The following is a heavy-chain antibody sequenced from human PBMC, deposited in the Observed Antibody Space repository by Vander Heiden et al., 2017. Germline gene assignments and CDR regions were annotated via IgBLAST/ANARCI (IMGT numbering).Heavy chain of an antibody. V-gene: IGHV3-74*01. CDR3: ARGYDQVYNWFDP. Sequence: CAASGFTFSSYWLHWVRQAPGKGRVWVSRINSDGSSTSYAESVKGRFTISRDNAKNTLYLQMNSLRAEDTAVYYCARGYDQVYNWFDPWGQGTLVTVSS. D-gene: IGHD5-12*01. J-gene: IGHJ5*02. CDR2: INSDGSST. CDR1: GFTFSSYW.